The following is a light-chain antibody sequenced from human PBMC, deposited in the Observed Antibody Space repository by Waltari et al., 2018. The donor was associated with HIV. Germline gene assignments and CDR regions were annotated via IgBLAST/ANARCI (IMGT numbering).Light chain of an antibody. CDR3: QQSYRTPRT. Sequence: DIQMTQSPSSRSASVGDRITITCRASQTIATYLNWYQQKPGKAPKLLIYSASSLQSGVPSRFSGSGSGTDFTLTITSLQPDDFATYYCQQSYRTPRTVGQGTKLEI. CDR2: SAS. CDR1: QTIATY. J-gene: IGKJ2*01. V-gene: IGKV1-39*01.